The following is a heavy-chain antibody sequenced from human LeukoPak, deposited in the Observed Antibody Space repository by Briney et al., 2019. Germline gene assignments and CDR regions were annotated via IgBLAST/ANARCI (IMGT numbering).Heavy chain of an antibody. V-gene: IGHV3-30-3*01. CDR2: ISYDGSNK. CDR3: AREKFDS. Sequence: GGSLRLSCAASGFTFSSYAMHWVRQAPGKGLEWVAVISYDGSNKYYADSVKGRFTISRDSSKNTLYLQMISLRAEDTAVYYCAREKFDSWGQGTLVTVSP. J-gene: IGHJ5*01. CDR1: GFTFSSYA.